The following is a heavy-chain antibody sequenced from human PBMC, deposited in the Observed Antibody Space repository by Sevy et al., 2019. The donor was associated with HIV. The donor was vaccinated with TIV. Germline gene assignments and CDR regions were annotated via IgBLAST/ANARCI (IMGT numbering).Heavy chain of an antibody. Sequence: ATVKVSCKASGGTFSSYAISWVGQAPGQGLERKGGIIPIFSTANYAQKFQGRVTITADESTSPAYMELSSLRSEDTAVYNCAREGQLATIWEHWAYYFDYWGQGTLVTVSS. V-gene: IGHV1-69*13. CDR2: IIPIFSTA. D-gene: IGHD5-12*01. J-gene: IGHJ4*02. CDR3: AREGQLATIWEHWAYYFDY. CDR1: GGTFSSYA.